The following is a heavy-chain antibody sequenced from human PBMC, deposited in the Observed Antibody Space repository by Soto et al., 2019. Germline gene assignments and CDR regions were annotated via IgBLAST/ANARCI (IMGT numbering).Heavy chain of an antibody. D-gene: IGHD3-10*01. CDR3: ASGFSKNYYGSGSYYQT. V-gene: IGHV1-69*02. CDR1: GGTFSSYT. CDR2: IIPILGIA. Sequence: QVQLVQSGAEVKKPVSSVKVSCKASGGTFSSYTISWVRQAPGQGLEWMGRIIPILGIANYAQKFQGRVTITADKSTSTAYMELSSLRSEDTAVYYCASGFSKNYYGSGSYYQTWGQGTLVTVSS. J-gene: IGHJ5*02.